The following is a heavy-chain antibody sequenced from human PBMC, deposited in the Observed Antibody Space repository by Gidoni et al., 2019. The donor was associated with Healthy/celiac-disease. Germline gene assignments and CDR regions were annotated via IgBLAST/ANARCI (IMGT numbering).Heavy chain of an antibody. J-gene: IGHJ6*02. D-gene: IGHD3-3*01. CDR3: ASPSIPPRRFLEWDTYYYYYGMDV. CDR1: GYTFTGYY. Sequence: QVQLVQSGAEVKKPGASVTVSCKASGYTFTGYYMHWVRQAPGQGLEWMGWINPNSGGTNYAQKFQGRVTMTRDTSISTAYMELSRLRSDDTAVYYCASPSIPPRRFLEWDTYYYYYGMDVWGQGTTVTVSS. CDR2: INPNSGGT. V-gene: IGHV1-2*02.